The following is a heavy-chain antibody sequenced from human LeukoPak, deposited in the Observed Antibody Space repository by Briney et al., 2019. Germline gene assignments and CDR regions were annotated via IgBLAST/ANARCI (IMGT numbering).Heavy chain of an antibody. V-gene: IGHV3-9*01. CDR1: IFTFDDFA. D-gene: IGHD1-26*01. CDR3: AKDIRLLSPSGSFDY. Sequence: GGSLRLSCAASIFTFDDFAMHWVRQAPGKGLEWVSGISWNSGDIVYADSVKGRFTISRDNAKNSLYLQMNSLRVEDTALYYCAKDIRLLSPSGSFDYWGQGTLVTVSS. J-gene: IGHJ4*02. CDR2: ISWNSGDI.